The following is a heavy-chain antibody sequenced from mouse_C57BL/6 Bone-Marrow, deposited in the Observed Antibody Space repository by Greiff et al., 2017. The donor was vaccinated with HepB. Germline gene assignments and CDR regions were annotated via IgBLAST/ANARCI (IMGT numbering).Heavy chain of an antibody. D-gene: IGHD1-1*01. CDR1: GYTFTGYW. V-gene: IGHV1-9*01. CDR2: ILPGSGST. CDR3: ARRAYYYGSSYGYFDV. J-gene: IGHJ1*03. Sequence: VQVVESGAELMKPGASVKLSCKATGYTFTGYWIEWVKQRPGHGLEWIGEILPGSGSTNYNEKFKGKATFTADTSSNTAYMQLSSLTTEDSAIYYCARRAYYYGSSYGYFDVWGTGTTVTVSS.